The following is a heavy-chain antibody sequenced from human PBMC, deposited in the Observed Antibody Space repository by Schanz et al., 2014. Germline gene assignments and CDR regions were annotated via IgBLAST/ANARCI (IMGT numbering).Heavy chain of an antibody. Sequence: VQLLESGGGLVQPGGSLRLSCAASGFTFSSYAMSWVRQAPGKGLEWVAILWHDGSKKYYADSVKGRFTISRDSSKNTLYLQMNSLRPEDTAVYYCARIGGSVFDYWAQGTLVTVSS. D-gene: IGHD3-10*01. J-gene: IGHJ4*02. CDR3: ARIGGSVFDY. CDR2: LWHDGSKK. V-gene: IGHV3-33*08. CDR1: GFTFSSYA.